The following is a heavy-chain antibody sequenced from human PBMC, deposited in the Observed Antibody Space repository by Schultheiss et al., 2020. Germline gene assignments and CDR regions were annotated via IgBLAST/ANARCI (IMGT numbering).Heavy chain of an antibody. CDR1: GFTFSDHY. D-gene: IGHD4-17*01. J-gene: IGHJ4*02. CDR2: IRNKAKGYTT. CDR3: AREAATTMTTPRGPELEY. V-gene: IGHV3-72*01. Sequence: GGSLRLSCAASGFTFSDHYMDWVRQAPGKGLEWVGRIRNKAKGYTTEYAASVKGRFTISRDDSKNSLYLQMNSLKTEDTAVYYCAREAATTMTTPRGPELEYWGQGTLVTVSS.